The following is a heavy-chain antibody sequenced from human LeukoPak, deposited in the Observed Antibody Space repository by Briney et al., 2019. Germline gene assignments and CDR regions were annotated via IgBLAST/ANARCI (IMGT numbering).Heavy chain of an antibody. CDR2: ISSSSSYI. CDR3: ARGEAVCGVDCYLDY. Sequence: PGGSLRLSCAASGFTFSSYSMNWVRQAPGKGLEWVSSISSSSSYIYYADSVKGRFTISRDNAKNSLYLQMNSLRAEDTAVYYCARGEAVCGVDCYLDYWGQGPLVTVSS. J-gene: IGHJ4*02. V-gene: IGHV3-21*01. CDR1: GFTFSSYS. D-gene: IGHD2-21*02.